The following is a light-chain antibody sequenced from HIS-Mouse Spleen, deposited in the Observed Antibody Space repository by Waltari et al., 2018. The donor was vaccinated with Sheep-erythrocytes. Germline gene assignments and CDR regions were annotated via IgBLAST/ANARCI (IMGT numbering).Light chain of an antibody. V-gene: IGLV3-21*02. CDR1: HIGSKS. CDR3: QVWDSSSDHVV. J-gene: IGLJ2*01. CDR2: DDS. Sequence: SYVLPQPPSVSVAPGQTARITCGGNHIGSKSLHWYQQKPGQAPVLVVYDDSDRPSGIPERFSGSNSGNTATLTISRVEAGDEADYYCQVWDSSSDHVVFGGGTKLTVL.